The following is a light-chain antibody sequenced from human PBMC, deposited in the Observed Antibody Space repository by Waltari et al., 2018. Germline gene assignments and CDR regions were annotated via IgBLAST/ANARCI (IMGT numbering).Light chain of an antibody. J-gene: IGKJ4*01. V-gene: IGKV3-20*01. CDR3: QKYSNSPLT. CDR1: KSISTY. Sequence: VILTQSPATMSLSPGERDTLSCRASKSISTYLAWYQQKPGQAPRLLIYGASTRATGIPDRFSGSGSGTEFTLTISCLEPEDFAVYYCQKYSNSPLTFGGVTKVEIK. CDR2: GAS.